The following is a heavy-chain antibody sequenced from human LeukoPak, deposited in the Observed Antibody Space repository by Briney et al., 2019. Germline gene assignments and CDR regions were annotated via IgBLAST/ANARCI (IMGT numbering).Heavy chain of an antibody. J-gene: IGHJ5*01. CDR2: IYYGRTI. V-gene: IGHV4-39*01. Sequence: SETLSLTCTISAASISGSSHHWGWIRQSPGKGLEWIGSIYYGRTIYYNPSLNSRVTISVVTSKDQFTLQLNSVTAADTAVYYCVRHDGRGGATMGAFDSWGQGSLVTVSS. CDR1: AASISGSSHH. CDR3: VRHDGRGGATMGAFDS. D-gene: IGHD4/OR15-4a*01.